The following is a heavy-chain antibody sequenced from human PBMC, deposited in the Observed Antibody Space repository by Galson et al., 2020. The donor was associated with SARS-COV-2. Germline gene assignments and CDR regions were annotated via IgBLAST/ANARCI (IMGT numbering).Heavy chain of an antibody. V-gene: IGHV1-69*13. CDR3: ARDRTPRGSTSGNEFDS. Sequence: SVKVSCKASGGSFSNYAFSWVRQAPGQGLEWMGGIIPRFQTADYAQNFQARVTITADESTSTIYIDLSDLRSDDTAVYYCARDRTPRGSTSGNEFDSWGQGTLVTVSS. CDR1: GGSFSNYA. CDR2: IIPRFQTA. J-gene: IGHJ4*02. D-gene: IGHD3-10*01.